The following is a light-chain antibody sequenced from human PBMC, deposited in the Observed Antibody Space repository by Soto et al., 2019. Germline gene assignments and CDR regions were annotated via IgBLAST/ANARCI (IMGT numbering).Light chain of an antibody. CDR2: DVS. CDR1: SSDVGGYNY. J-gene: IGLJ2*01. Sequence: QSALTQPASVSGSPGQSITISCTGTSSDVGGYNYVSWYQQHPGKAPKLMIYDVSNRPSGVSNRFSGSKSGNTASLTISGLQAEDEADYYCSSYTSSSTYVVFGGGTKLTCL. CDR3: SSYTSSSTYVV. V-gene: IGLV2-14*01.